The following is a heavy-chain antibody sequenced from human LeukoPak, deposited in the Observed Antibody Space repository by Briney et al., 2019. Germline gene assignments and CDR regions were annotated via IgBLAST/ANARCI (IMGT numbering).Heavy chain of an antibody. D-gene: IGHD6-13*01. Sequence: ASVKVSCKASGYTFTGYYMHWVRQAPGQGLEWMGWINPNSGGTNYAQKFQGRVTMTRDTSISTAYMELSRLRYDDTAVYYCARGIAAAGFFDYWGQGTLVTVSS. CDR1: GYTFTGYY. CDR2: INPNSGGT. V-gene: IGHV1-2*02. J-gene: IGHJ4*02. CDR3: ARGIAAAGFFDY.